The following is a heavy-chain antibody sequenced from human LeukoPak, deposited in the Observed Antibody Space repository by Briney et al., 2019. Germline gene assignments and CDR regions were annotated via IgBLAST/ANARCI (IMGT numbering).Heavy chain of an antibody. CDR2: IDHSGST. D-gene: IGHD5-18*01. V-gene: IGHV4-34*01. J-gene: IGHJ4*02. CDR3: ARGGRSGYSY. CDR1: GGSFSGYY. Sequence: SETLSLTCAVYGGSFSGYYWSWIRQPPGKGLEWIGEIDHSGSTSYNPSLKSRVTISVDTSKNQFSLKLSSVTAADTAVYYCARGGRSGYSYWGQGTLVTVSS.